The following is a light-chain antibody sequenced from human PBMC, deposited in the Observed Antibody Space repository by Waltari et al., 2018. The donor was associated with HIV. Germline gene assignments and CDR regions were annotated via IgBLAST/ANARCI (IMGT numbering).Light chain of an antibody. CDR1: TSAVGGYNY. Sequence: QLALTHPAPVSGPLENSSTSSSPGDTSAVGGYNYVSWYQQHPGKAPKLIIFDVIKRPSGVSSRFSGSKSGNTASLTISGLQPDDAADYYCSSYTSNYIYVIFGGGTKLTVL. CDR3: SSYTSNYIYVI. CDR2: DVI. V-gene: IGLV2-14*01. J-gene: IGLJ2*01.